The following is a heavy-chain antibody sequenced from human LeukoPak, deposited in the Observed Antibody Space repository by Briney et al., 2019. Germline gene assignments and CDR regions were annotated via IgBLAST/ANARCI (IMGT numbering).Heavy chain of an antibody. CDR3: ARSSHSGVWYDLDY. V-gene: IGHV2-70*04. CDR2: IDWDDNT. D-gene: IGHD6-19*01. Sequence: ESGPTLVNPTQTLTLTCTFSGFSLNTNEMRVSWIRQSPGKALEYFARIDWDDNTFYSASLRSRLTISKDTSKNQVVLTMTNMDPVDTATYYCARSSHSGVWYDLDYWGQGILVTVYS. CDR1: GFSLNTNEMR. J-gene: IGHJ4*02.